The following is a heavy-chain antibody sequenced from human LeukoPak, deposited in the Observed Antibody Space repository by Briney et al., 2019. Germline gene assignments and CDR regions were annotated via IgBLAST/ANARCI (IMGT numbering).Heavy chain of an antibody. CDR3: ARGRYGWLPFDY. Sequence: SETLSLTCTVSGGSISSYYWSWIRQPPGKGLEWIGYIYYSGSTNYNPSLKSRVAISVDTSKNQFTLKLSSVTAADTAVYYCARGRYGWLPFDYWGQGTLVTVSS. D-gene: IGHD3-16*01. CDR1: GGSISSYY. CDR2: IYYSGST. V-gene: IGHV4-59*01. J-gene: IGHJ4*02.